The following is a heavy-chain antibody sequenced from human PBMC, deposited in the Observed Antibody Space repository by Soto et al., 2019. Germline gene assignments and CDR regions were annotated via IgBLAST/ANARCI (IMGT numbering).Heavy chain of an antibody. V-gene: IGHV1-69*13. CDR2: IIPIFGTA. CDR1: GGTFSSYA. Sequence: SVKVSCKASGGTFSSYAITWVRQAPGQGLEWMGGIIPIFGTANYAQKFQGRVTITADESTSTAYMELTSLRSEDTAVYYCARDKDRQQLGGNYYYGIDVWGQGTTVTVSS. J-gene: IGHJ6*02. D-gene: IGHD3-3*02. CDR3: ARDKDRQQLGGNYYYGIDV.